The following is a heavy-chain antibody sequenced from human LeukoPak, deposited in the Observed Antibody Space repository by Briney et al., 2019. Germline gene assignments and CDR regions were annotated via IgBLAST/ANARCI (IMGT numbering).Heavy chain of an antibody. CDR1: GFTFSDYY. Sequence: GGSLRLSCAASGFTFSDYYMSWIRQAPGKGLEWVSYISSSGSTIYYADSVKGRFTISRDNAKNSLYLQMNSLRAEDTAVYYCAKAGSVVPAAILFWFDPWGQGTLVTVSS. D-gene: IGHD2-2*02. V-gene: IGHV3-11*01. J-gene: IGHJ5*02. CDR2: ISSSGSTI. CDR3: AKAGSVVPAAILFWFDP.